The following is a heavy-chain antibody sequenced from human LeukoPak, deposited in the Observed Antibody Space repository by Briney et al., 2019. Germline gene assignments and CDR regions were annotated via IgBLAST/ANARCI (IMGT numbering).Heavy chain of an antibody. D-gene: IGHD5/OR15-5a*01. V-gene: IGHV1-2*02. Sequence: ASVKAAYQASGYTFTDYYIHGVRQAPGEGLEWVGWVFPHSGDTYYAQRFHGRVAMTTDTSINTAYMELSRLKSDDTGVYFCARPPRDLVSDAPFHFWGQGTLVTVSS. J-gene: IGHJ4*02. CDR3: ARPPRDLVSDAPFHF. CDR2: VFPHSGDT. CDR1: GYTFTDYY.